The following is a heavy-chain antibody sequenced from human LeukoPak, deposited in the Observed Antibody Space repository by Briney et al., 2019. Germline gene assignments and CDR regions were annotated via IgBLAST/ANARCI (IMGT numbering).Heavy chain of an antibody. Sequence: ASVKVSCKASGCTFTGYYMHWARQAPGQGLEWMGRINPNSGGTNYAQKFQGRVTMTRDTSISTAYMELSRLRSDDTAVYYCARLKPLSWYYYYMDVWGKGTTVTVSS. J-gene: IGHJ6*03. D-gene: IGHD1-1*01. CDR2: INPNSGGT. CDR1: GCTFTGYY. V-gene: IGHV1-2*06. CDR3: ARLKPLSWYYYYMDV.